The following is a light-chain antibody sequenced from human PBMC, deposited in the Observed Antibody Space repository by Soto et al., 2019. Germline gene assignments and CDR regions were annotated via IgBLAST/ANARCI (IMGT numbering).Light chain of an antibody. CDR1: SSDIGGYNY. Sequence: QSALTQPPSASGSPGQSVTISCTGTSSDIGGYNYVTWYQQRPGKAPKLMIYEVTTRPSGVPDRFSGSKSGSTASLTVSGLQAEDEADYFCSSYAGRNTLLFGGGTKVTVL. CDR3: SSYAGRNTLL. CDR2: EVT. V-gene: IGLV2-8*01. J-gene: IGLJ2*01.